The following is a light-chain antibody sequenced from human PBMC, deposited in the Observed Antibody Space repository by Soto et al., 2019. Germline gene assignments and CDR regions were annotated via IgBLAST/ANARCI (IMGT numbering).Light chain of an antibody. CDR1: SSDVGAYNY. Sequence: QSALTQPASVSGSPGQSITISCTGTSSDVGAYNYVSWYQQHPGKAPKLMIYEVSNRPSGVSNRFSGSKSGNTASLTISGLQAEDEADYYCNSYTTSSTHGVFGGGTKLTVL. J-gene: IGLJ3*02. CDR3: NSYTTSSTHGV. V-gene: IGLV2-14*01. CDR2: EVS.